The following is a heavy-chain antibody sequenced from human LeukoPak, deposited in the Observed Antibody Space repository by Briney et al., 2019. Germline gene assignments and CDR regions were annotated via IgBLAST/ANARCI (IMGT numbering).Heavy chain of an antibody. J-gene: IGHJ5*02. V-gene: IGHV3-23*01. D-gene: IGHD6-19*01. Sequence: PGGSLRLSCAASGFTFSSYAMSWVRQAPGKGLEWVSAISGSGGSTYYAASVKGRFTISRDNSKNTRYLQMNSLRAEDTAVYYCARSTGYSSNWFDPWGQGTLVTVSS. CDR2: ISGSGGST. CDR1: GFTFSSYA. CDR3: ARSTGYSSNWFDP.